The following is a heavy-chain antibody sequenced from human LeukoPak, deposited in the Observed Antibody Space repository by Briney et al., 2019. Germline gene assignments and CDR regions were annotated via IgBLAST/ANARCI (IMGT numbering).Heavy chain of an antibody. CDR3: ARVYAAAGPNDY. J-gene: IGHJ4*02. CDR1: GGSISSGGYY. Sequence: SETLSLTCTVSGGSISSGGYYWSWIRQPPGKGLEWIGYIYHSGSTYYIPSLKSRVTISVDRSKNQFSLKLSSVTAADTAVYYCARVYAAAGPNDYWGQGTLVTVSS. D-gene: IGHD6-13*01. V-gene: IGHV4-30-2*01. CDR2: IYHSGST.